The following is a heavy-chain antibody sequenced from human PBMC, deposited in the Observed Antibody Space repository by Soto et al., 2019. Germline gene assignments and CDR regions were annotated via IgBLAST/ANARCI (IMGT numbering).Heavy chain of an antibody. CDR2: IIPIFGTA. Sequence: QVQLVQSGAEVKKPGSSVKVSCKASGGTFSSYAISWVRQAPGQGLEWMGGIIPIFGTANYAQKFQGRVTITAEKSRSTAYMGGSSLGSEDPAGDYCAIVCTRGGGSFDYWGQGTLVTVSS. J-gene: IGHJ4*02. V-gene: IGHV1-69*06. D-gene: IGHD3-16*01. CDR1: GGTFSSYA. CDR3: AIVCTRGGGSFDY.